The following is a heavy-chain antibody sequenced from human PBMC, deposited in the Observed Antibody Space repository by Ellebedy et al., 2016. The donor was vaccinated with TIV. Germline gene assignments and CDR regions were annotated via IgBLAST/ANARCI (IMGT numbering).Heavy chain of an antibody. CDR2: VFYSGST. CDR3: AGSGTGDYGDYRYLGL. D-gene: IGHD4-17*01. V-gene: IGHV4-61*01. Sequence: MPSETLSLTCTVSGGSIRSSSYYWTWIRQPPGKRLEWIGYVFYSGSTYYNPSFKSRVTISVDSSKNQFSLNLASVTSADTAVYFCAGSGTGDYGDYRYLGLWGRGTLVTVSS. J-gene: IGHJ2*01. CDR1: GGSIRSSSYY.